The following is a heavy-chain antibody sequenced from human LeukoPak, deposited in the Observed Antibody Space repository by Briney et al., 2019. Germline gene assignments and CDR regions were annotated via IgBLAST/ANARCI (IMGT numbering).Heavy chain of an antibody. CDR3: ATYSGSYLLLDY. V-gene: IGHV4-39*01. J-gene: IGHJ4*02. CDR2: IYYSGST. D-gene: IGHD1-26*01. Sequence: SETLSLTCTVSGGSISSSLYYWGWIRQSPGKGLEWIGSIYYSGSTYYNPSLKSRVTISVDTSKNQFSLKLSSVTAADTAVYYCATYSGSYLLLDYWGQGTLVTVSS. CDR1: GGSISSSLYY.